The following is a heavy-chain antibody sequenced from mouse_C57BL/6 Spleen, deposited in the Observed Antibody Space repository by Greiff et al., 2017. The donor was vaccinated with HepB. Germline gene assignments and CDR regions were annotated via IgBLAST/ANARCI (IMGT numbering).Heavy chain of an antibody. D-gene: IGHD2-1*01. V-gene: IGHV1-20*01. J-gene: IGHJ1*03. CDR2: INPYNGDT. Sequence: VQLQQSGPELVKPGDSVKISCKASGYSFTGYFMNWVMQSHGKSLEWIGRINPYNGDTFYNQKFKGKATLTVDKSSSTAHMELRSLTSEDSAVYYCAKGYYGNYGWYFDVWGTGTTVTVSS. CDR3: AKGYYGNYGWYFDV. CDR1: GYSFTGYF.